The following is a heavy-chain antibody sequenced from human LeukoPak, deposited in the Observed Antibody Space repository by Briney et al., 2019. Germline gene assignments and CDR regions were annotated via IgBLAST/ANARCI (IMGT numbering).Heavy chain of an antibody. D-gene: IGHD1-1*01. CDR1: GFTFSRYW. J-gene: IGHJ4*02. CDR2: INSDGSST. CDR3: ARGGLGTGIDY. Sequence: GGSLRLSCATSGFTFSRYWMHWVRQAPGKGLVWVSYINSDGSSTNYADSVKDRFTISRDNAKNTLYLQMNSLRAEDTAVYYCARGGLGTGIDYWGQGTLVTVSS. V-gene: IGHV3-74*01.